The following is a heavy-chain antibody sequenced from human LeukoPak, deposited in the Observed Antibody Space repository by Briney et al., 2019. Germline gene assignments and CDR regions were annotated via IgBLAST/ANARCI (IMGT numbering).Heavy chain of an antibody. V-gene: IGHV1-69*13. J-gene: IGHJ4*02. D-gene: IGHD3-9*01. CDR1: GYTFTRHG. Sequence: SVKVSCKASGYTFTRHGITWVRQAPGQGLEWMGGIIPIFGTANYAQKFQGRVTITADESTSTAYMELSSLRSEDTAVYYCAGPLRYFDWLLSYWGQGTLVTVSS. CDR2: IIPIFGTA. CDR3: AGPLRYFDWLLSY.